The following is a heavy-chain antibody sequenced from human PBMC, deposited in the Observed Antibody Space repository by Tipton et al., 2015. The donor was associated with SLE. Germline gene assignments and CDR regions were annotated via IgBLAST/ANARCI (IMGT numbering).Heavy chain of an antibody. Sequence: LRLSCAVYGGSFSGYYWSWIRQPPGKGLEWIGEINHSGSTNYNPPLKSRVTISVDTSKNQFSLKLSSVTAADTAVYYCARGGDDAFDIWGQGTMVTVSS. V-gene: IGHV4-34*01. J-gene: IGHJ3*02. CDR1: GGSFSGYY. CDR3: ARGGDDAFDI. CDR2: INHSGST. D-gene: IGHD7-27*01.